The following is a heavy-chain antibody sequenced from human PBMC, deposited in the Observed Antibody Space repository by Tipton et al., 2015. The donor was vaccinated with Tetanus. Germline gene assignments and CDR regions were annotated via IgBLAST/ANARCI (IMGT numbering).Heavy chain of an antibody. CDR3: SGSQWLAGFIFDN. V-gene: IGHV4-59*01. D-gene: IGHD6-19*01. J-gene: IGHJ4*01. Sequence: TLSLTCNVSGGSITEDYWSWIRQSPGKTLEWIGYICHSGSPNYNPSLKSRATVSVDTTKNQFSLELTSVTAADTGVYYCSGSQWLAGFIFDNWGHGSLVS. CDR2: ICHSGSP. CDR1: GGSITEDY.